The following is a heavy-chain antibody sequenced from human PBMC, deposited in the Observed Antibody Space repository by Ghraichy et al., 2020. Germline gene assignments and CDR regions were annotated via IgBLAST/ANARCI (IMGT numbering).Heavy chain of an antibody. V-gene: IGHV1-69*05. CDR2: IIPIFGTA. CDR1: GGTFSSYA. Sequence: SVKVSCKASGGTFSSYAISWVRQAPGQGLEWMGGIIPIFGTANYAQKFQGRVTITTDESTSTAYMELSSLRSEDTAVYYCARDNPSSGDREDYWGQGTLVTVSS. CDR3: ARDNPSSGDREDY. J-gene: IGHJ4*02. D-gene: IGHD4-17*01.